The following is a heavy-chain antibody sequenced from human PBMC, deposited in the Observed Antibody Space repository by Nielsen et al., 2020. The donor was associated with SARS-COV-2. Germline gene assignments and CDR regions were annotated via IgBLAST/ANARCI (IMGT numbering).Heavy chain of an antibody. CDR2: IGPTDSYT. CDR1: GYDFSNYW. Sequence: GESLKISCKGSGYDFSNYWITWVRPMPGKGLEWMGRIGPTDSYTNYSPSFRGHVTISPDESISTAYLQWRSLEASDTAMYYCARHRDLEKRDAFDVWGQGTVVTVSS. CDR3: ARHRDLEKRDAFDV. V-gene: IGHV5-10-1*01. J-gene: IGHJ3*01. D-gene: IGHD1/OR15-1a*01.